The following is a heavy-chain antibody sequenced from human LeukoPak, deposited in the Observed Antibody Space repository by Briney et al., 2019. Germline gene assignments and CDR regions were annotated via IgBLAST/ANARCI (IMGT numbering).Heavy chain of an antibody. CDR1: GFTFSSYW. Sequence: GGSLRLSCAASGFTFSSYWMHWVRQAPGKGLVWVSRINSDGSSTSYADSVKGRFTISRDNAKNTLFLQMNSLRAEDTAMYYCARSLYNYGPGADSWGQGTLVTVSS. CDR3: ARSLYNYGPGADS. V-gene: IGHV3-74*01. D-gene: IGHD3-10*01. J-gene: IGHJ5*01. CDR2: INSDGSST.